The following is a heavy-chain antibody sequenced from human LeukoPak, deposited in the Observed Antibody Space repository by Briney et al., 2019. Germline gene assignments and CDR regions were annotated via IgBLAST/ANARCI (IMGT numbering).Heavy chain of an antibody. J-gene: IGHJ4*02. Sequence: PGRSLRLSCAASGFTFDDYAMHWVRQAPGKGLEWVSGISWNSGSIGYADSVKGRFTISRDNSKNTLYLQMNSLRAEDTAVYYCASMVTQPQYYFDYWGQETLVTVSS. CDR1: GFTFDDYA. CDR3: ASMVTQPQYYFDY. D-gene: IGHD4-17*01. V-gene: IGHV3-9*01. CDR2: ISWNSGSI.